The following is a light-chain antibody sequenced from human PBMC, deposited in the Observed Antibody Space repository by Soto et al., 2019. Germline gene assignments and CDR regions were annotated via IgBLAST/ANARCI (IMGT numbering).Light chain of an antibody. V-gene: IGKV1-39*01. Sequence: DIQMTQSPSSLSASVGDRITITCRASQSISSYLNWYQQKPGKAPKLLIYTTSNLQSWVPSRFSGSGSGTEFTLTISNLQPEDLATYYCQQSYSFFLTFGGGTKVDI. CDR1: QSISSY. CDR3: QQSYSFFLT. J-gene: IGKJ4*01. CDR2: TTS.